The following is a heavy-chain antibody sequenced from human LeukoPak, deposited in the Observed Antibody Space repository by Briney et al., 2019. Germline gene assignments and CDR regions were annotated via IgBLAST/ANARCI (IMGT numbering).Heavy chain of an antibody. Sequence: GGSLRLSCAASGFTFSSYEMNWVRQAPGKGLEWVSYISSSGSTIYYADSVKGRFTISRDNAKNSLYLQMDSLRAEDTAVCYCAREELRYSSGSSHSYFDYWGQGTLVTVSS. CDR1: GFTFSSYE. J-gene: IGHJ4*02. V-gene: IGHV3-48*03. CDR2: ISSSGSTI. CDR3: AREELRYSSGSSHSYFDY. D-gene: IGHD6-19*01.